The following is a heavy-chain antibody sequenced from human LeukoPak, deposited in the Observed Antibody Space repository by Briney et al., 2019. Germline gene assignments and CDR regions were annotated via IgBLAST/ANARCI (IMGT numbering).Heavy chain of an antibody. CDR1: GFTFSDYY. J-gene: IGHJ5*01. CDR2: ISSGGNAV. D-gene: IGHD6-13*01. Sequence: PGGSLRLSCAASGFTFSDYYMSWIRQAPGKGLEWVAFISSGGNAVYYVDSVKGRFTISRDNAKNLLFLRMNSLRAEDTAMYFCARDGVVGAAGTGGYFDPWGQGTLVTVSS. CDR3: ARDGVVGAAGTGGYFDP. V-gene: IGHV3-11*01.